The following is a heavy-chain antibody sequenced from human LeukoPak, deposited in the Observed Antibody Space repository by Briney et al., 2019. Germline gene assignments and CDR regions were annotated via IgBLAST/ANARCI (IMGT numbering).Heavy chain of an antibody. Sequence: ASVKVSCKTSGYTFTGYDINWVRQAPGQGLEWMGWMKSNSGDTHFAQKFQGRLTMTRNTSINTTFMELSSLRSEDAAVYYCARGKYSSSWYPFDYWGQGSLVTVSS. CDR3: ARGKYSSSWYPFDY. J-gene: IGHJ4*02. CDR2: MKSNSGDT. CDR1: GYTFTGYD. D-gene: IGHD6-13*01. V-gene: IGHV1-8*01.